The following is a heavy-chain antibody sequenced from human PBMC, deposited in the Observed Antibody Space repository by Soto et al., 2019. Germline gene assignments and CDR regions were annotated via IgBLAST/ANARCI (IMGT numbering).Heavy chain of an antibody. CDR1: GFSLSTSGVG. Sequence: QITLKESGPPLVKPTQTLTLTCTFSGFSLSTSGVGVGWIRQPPGKALEWLALIYWNDDKRYSPSLKSRLTITKDTSKNQVVLTMTNMDPVDTATYYCARQETRSYYFDYWGQGTLVTVSS. CDR3: ARQETRSYYFDY. CDR2: IYWNDDK. J-gene: IGHJ4*02. V-gene: IGHV2-5*01.